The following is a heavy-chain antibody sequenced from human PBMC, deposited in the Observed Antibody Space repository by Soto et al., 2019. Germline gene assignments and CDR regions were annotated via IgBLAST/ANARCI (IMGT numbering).Heavy chain of an antibody. CDR1: GFTFSSYA. Sequence: GGSLRLSCAASGFTFSSYAMSWVRQAPGKGLEWVSAISGSGGSTYYADSVKGRFTISRDNSKNTLYLQMNSLRAEDTAVYYCAKDLAPVAGPHDAFDIWGQGTMVTVSS. V-gene: IGHV3-23*01. D-gene: IGHD6-19*01. CDR3: AKDLAPVAGPHDAFDI. J-gene: IGHJ3*02. CDR2: ISGSGGST.